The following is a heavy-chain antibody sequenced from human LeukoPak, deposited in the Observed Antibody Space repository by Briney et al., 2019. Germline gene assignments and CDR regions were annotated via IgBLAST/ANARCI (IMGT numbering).Heavy chain of an antibody. CDR1: GGSISSNNW. D-gene: IGHD3-10*01. Sequence: KSSETLSLTCAVSGGSISSNNWWIWVRQSPEKGLEWIGEIYHSGSTNYNPSLKRRVTISVDKSKNQFSLKLSSVTAADTAVYYCARVQGYYYGSGTIDYWGQGTLVTVSS. CDR2: IYHSGST. V-gene: IGHV4-4*02. J-gene: IGHJ4*02. CDR3: ARVQGYYYGSGTIDY.